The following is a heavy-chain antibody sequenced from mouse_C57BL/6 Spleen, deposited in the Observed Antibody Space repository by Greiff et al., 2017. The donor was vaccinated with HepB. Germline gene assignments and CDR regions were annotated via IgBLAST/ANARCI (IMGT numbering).Heavy chain of an antibody. CDR1: GYTFTDYY. V-gene: IGHV1-19*01. Sequence: EVKLEESGPVLVKPGASVKMSCKASGYTFTDYYMNWVKQSHGKSLEWIGVINPYNGGTSYNQKFKGKATLTVDKSSSTAYMELNSLTSEDSAVYYCARCLYFDYWGQGTTLTVSS. CDR3: ARCLYFDY. CDR2: INPYNGGT. J-gene: IGHJ2*01.